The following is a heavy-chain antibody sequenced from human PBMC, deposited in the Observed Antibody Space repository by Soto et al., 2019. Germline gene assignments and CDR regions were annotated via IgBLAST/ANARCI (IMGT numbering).Heavy chain of an antibody. CDR1: RFIVGNYY. D-gene: IGHD1-26*01. Sequence: GGSLRLSWAASRFIVGNYYVVRLGGAPCRSLEWTSYSSSTGVNIDYAGSVEGRYHIPRDNAKNPLYLHLSSLRPDDTAVYYCARPGDQGGFDPWGQGTLVTVSS. J-gene: IGHJ5*02. V-gene: IGHV3-11*01. CDR3: ARPGDQGGFDP. CDR2: SSSTGVNI.